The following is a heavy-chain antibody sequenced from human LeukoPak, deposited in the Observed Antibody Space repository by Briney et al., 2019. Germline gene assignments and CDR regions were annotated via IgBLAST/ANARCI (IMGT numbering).Heavy chain of an antibody. CDR3: ARQPIHPHWFDP. J-gene: IGHJ5*02. CDR1: GYSISSGYY. D-gene: IGHD2-21*01. V-gene: IGHV4-38-2*02. Sequence: SETLSLTCTVSGYSISSGYYWGWIRQPPGKGLEWTGEINHSGSTNYNPSLKSRVTISVDTSKNQFSLKLSSVTAADTAVYYCARQPIHPHWFDPWGQGTLVTVSS. CDR2: INHSGST.